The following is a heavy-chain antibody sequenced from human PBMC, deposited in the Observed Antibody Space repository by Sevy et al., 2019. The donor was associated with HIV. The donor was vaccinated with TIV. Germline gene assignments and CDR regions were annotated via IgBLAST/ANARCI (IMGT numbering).Heavy chain of an antibody. CDR3: AGDCSSTSCLWGLDV. CDR2: IKVDGSEK. V-gene: IGHV3-7*03. CDR1: GFTFRSYW. J-gene: IGHJ6*02. D-gene: IGHD2-2*01. Sequence: GGSLRLSCAVSGFTFRSYWMSWVRQAPGKGLEWVAHIKVDGSEKYHVDSVKGRFTISRDNAKNSFLLQMNSLRVEDTAVYYWAGDCSSTSCLWGLDVWGQGTAVTVSS.